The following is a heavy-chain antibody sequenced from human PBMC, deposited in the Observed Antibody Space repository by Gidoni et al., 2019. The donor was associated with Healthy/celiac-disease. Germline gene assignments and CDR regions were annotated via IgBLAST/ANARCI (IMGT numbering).Heavy chain of an antibody. D-gene: IGHD2-2*01. CDR3: ARDRIVVVPAAITYWFDP. J-gene: IGHJ5*02. CDR1: GFTFSRYA. Sequence: QLVESGGGVVQPGRSLRLSCAASGFTFSRYAMHWVRQAPGKGLEWVAVISYDGSNKYYADSVKGRFTISRDKSKNTLYLQMNSLRAEDTAVYYCARDRIVVVPAAITYWFDPWGQGTLVTVSS. CDR2: ISYDGSNK. V-gene: IGHV3-30*04.